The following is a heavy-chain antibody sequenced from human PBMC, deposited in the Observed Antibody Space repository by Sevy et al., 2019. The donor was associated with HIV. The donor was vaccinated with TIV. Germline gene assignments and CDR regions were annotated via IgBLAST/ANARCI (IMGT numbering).Heavy chain of an antibody. CDR3: AREAHYYDSSGYYRNAFDI. V-gene: IGHV3-7*01. CDR1: GFTFSSYW. J-gene: IGHJ3*02. Sequence: GGSLRLSCAASGFTFSSYWMSWVRQAPGKGLEWVANIKQDGSEKYYVDSVKGRFTISRDNAKNSLYLQMNSLRAEGTAVYYCAREAHYYDSSGYYRNAFDIWGQGTMVTVSS. D-gene: IGHD3-22*01. CDR2: IKQDGSEK.